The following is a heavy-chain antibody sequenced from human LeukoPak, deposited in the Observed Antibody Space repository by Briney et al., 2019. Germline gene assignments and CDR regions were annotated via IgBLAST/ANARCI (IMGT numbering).Heavy chain of an antibody. V-gene: IGHV4-59*01. CDR3: ARGLGGTYYFDY. J-gene: IGHJ4*02. D-gene: IGHD7-27*01. Sequence: SETLSLTCTVSGGSISSYYWSWIRQPPGKGLEWVGYIYYSGSTNYNPSLKSRVTISVDTSQNQFSLTLSSVTAADTAVYYCARGLGGTYYFDYWGQGTLVTVSS. CDR1: GGSISSYY. CDR2: IYYSGST.